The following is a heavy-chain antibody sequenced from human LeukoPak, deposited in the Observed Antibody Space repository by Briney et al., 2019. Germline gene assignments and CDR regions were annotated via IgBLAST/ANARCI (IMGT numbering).Heavy chain of an antibody. J-gene: IGHJ6*02. CDR3: ARGGGLDV. Sequence: GGSLRLSCAASGFTFSSYWMNWARQAPGKGLEWVASINHNGNVNYYVDSVKGRFTISRDNAKNSLYLQMSNFRAEDTAVYFWARGGGLDVWGQGATVTVSS. CDR1: GFTFSSYW. V-gene: IGHV3-7*03. CDR2: INHNGNVN. D-gene: IGHD3-16*01.